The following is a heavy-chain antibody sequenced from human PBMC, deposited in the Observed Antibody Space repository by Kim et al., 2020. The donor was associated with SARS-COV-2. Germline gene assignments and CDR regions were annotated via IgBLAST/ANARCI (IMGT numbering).Heavy chain of an antibody. Sequence: SETLSLTCAVYGGSFSGYYWSWIRQPPGKGLEWIGEINHSGSTNYNPSLKSRVTISVDTSKNQFSLKLSSVTAADTAVYYCARGPPTVTYWFDPCGQGTLVTVSS. D-gene: IGHD4-17*01. CDR3: ARGPPTVTYWFDP. V-gene: IGHV4-34*01. J-gene: IGHJ5*02. CDR2: INHSGST. CDR1: GGSFSGYY.